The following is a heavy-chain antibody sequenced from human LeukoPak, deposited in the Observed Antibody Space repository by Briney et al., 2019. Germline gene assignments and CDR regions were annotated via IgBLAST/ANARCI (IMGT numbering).Heavy chain of an antibody. V-gene: IGHV3-23*01. D-gene: IGHD6-13*01. Sequence: GGSLRLSCAASGFTFSSYAMSWVRQAPGKGLECVSTISGSGGSTYYGDSVKGRFTISRDNSKNTLYLQMNSLRAEDTAVYYCAYNAPGYSSSWYGGVDYWGQGTLVTVSS. CDR3: AYNAPGYSSSWYGGVDY. CDR1: GFTFSSYA. J-gene: IGHJ4*02. CDR2: ISGSGGST.